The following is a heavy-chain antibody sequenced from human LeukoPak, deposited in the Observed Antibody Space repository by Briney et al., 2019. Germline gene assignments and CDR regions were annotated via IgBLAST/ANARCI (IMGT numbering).Heavy chain of an antibody. J-gene: IGHJ6*02. CDR1: GYNFANYW. Sequence: GESLKISCEASGYNFANYWIAWVRQMPGKGLEWMGIIYPGDSDTRYSPSFQGQVTISADKSISTAYLQWSSLKASDTAMYYCARLKGGRYGDVWGQGTTVTVSS. CDR3: ARLKGGRYGDV. CDR2: IYPGDSDT. V-gene: IGHV5-51*01. D-gene: IGHD5-18*01.